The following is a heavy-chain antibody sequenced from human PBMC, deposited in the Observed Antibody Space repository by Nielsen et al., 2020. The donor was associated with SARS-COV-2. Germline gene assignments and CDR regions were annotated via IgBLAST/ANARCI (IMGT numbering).Heavy chain of an antibody. CDR3: ATGAAAGPFDY. D-gene: IGHD6-13*01. J-gene: IGHJ4*02. V-gene: IGHV3-9*01. CDR2: ISWNSGSI. CDR1: GFTFDDYA. Sequence: SLKISCVASGFTFDDYAMHWVRQAPGKGLEWVSGISWNSGSIGYADSVKGRFTISRDNAKNSLYLQMNSLRAEDTALYYCATGAAAGPFDYWGQGTLVTVSS.